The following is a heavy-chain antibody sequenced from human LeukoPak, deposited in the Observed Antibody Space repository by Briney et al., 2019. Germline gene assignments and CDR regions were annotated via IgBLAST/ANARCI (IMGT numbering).Heavy chain of an antibody. J-gene: IGHJ5*02. Sequence: SETLSLTCTVSGGSISSSSYYWGWIRQPPGKGLEWIGSIYYSGSTYYNPSLKGRVTISVDTSKNQFSLKLSSVTAADTAVYYCARGLWSGFAWFDPWGQGTLVTVSS. V-gene: IGHV4-39*07. CDR3: ARGLWSGFAWFDP. D-gene: IGHD3-3*01. CDR1: GGSISSSSYY. CDR2: IYYSGST.